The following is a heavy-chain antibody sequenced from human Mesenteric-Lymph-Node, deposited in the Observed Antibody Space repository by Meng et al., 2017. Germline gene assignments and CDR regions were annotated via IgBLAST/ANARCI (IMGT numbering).Heavy chain of an antibody. CDR1: GFTFSDYY. J-gene: IGHJ4*02. CDR3: ARDHSGYDPLDY. V-gene: IGHV3-11*04. D-gene: IGHD5-12*01. CDR2: ISSSDSTI. Sequence: GSLRLSCAASGFTFSDYYMSWIRQAPGKGLEWVSYISSSDSTIYYADSVKGRFTITRDNAKNSLYLQMNSLRAEDTAVYYCARDHSGYDPLDYWGQGTLVTVSS.